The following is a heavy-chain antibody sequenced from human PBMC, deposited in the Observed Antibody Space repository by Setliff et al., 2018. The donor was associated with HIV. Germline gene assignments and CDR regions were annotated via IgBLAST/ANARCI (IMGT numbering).Heavy chain of an antibody. J-gene: IGHJ4*02. CDR2: IYHTGSS. CDR1: GFSISSRYY. CDR3: ARDVLDLVISVYGF. Sequence: KPSETLSLTCDVSGFSISSRYYWGWIRQSPGKGLEWIGNIYHTGSSYYNPSLNDRATISLDTSKNQFSLKLNSATAADTAVYYCARDVLDLVISVYGFWGQGIPVTVSS. D-gene: IGHD3-22*01. V-gene: IGHV4-38-2*02.